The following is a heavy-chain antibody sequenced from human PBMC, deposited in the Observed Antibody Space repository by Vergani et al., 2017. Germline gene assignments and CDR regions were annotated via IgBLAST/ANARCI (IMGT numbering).Heavy chain of an antibody. CDR3: ARRGGSDYYYYYYMDV. V-gene: IGHV3-30*03. D-gene: IGHD3-16*01. CDR2: ISYDGTNK. CDR1: GFTFSNYG. J-gene: IGHJ6*03. Sequence: VQLVESGGGVVQPGRSLRLSCTASGFTFSNYGMHWVRQAPGKGLEWVAVISYDGTNKDYTDSVKGRFTISRDNSRNTLYLQMNSLRAEDTAVYYCARRGGSDYYYYYYMDVWGKGTTVTVSS.